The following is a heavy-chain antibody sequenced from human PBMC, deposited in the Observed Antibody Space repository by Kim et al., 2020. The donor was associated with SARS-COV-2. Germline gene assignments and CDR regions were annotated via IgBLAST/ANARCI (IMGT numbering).Heavy chain of an antibody. CDR2: ISSSSSYI. CDR3: ATTSYSNSWSFIFDY. Sequence: GGSLRLSCAASGFTFSSYSMNWVRQAPGKGLEWVSSISSSSSYIYYADSVKGRFTISRDNAKNSLYLQMNSLRAEDTAVYYCATTSYSNSWSFIFDYWGQGTLVTVSS. D-gene: IGHD6-13*01. J-gene: IGHJ4*02. V-gene: IGHV3-21*01. CDR1: GFTFSSYS.